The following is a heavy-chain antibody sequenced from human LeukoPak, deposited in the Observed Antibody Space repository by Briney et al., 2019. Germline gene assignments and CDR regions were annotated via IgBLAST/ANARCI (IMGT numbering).Heavy chain of an antibody. CDR1: GFTVSSNY. CDR3: ARESISMVRGVITHYYYYGMDV. V-gene: IGHV3-66*01. CDR2: IYSGGST. Sequence: PGGSLRLSCAASGFTVSSNYMSWVRQAPGKGLEWVSVIYSGGSTYYADSVKGRFTISRDNSENTLYLQMNSLRAEDTAVYYCARESISMVRGVITHYYYYGMDVWGQGTTVTVSS. D-gene: IGHD3-10*01. J-gene: IGHJ6*02.